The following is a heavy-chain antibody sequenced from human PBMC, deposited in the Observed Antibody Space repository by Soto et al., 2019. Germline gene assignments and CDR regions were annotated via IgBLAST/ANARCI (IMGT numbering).Heavy chain of an antibody. Sequence: HVQLVQSGDEVMKTGASVKVSCKDSGYIFSSFGISWVRQVPGQGLEWMGWINTYNGDTNYAQKFQGRVTMTTDTSTSTAYMELRSLISDDTAVYYCARGYCSFASCPFDFWGQGTLVTVSS. CDR1: GYIFSSFG. CDR2: INTYNGDT. D-gene: IGHD2-2*01. V-gene: IGHV1-18*01. CDR3: ARGYCSFASCPFDF. J-gene: IGHJ5*01.